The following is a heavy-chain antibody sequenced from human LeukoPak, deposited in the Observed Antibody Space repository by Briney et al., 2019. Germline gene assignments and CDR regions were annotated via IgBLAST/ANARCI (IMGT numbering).Heavy chain of an antibody. CDR2: INPNSGGT. J-gene: IGHJ5*02. Sequence: ASVKVSCKASGYTFTGYYMRWVRQAPGQGLEWMGWINPNSGGTNYAQKFQGRVTMTRDTSISTAYMELSRLRSDDTAVYYCARIAAAGSGWFDPWGQGTLVTVSS. CDR3: ARIAAAGSGWFDP. V-gene: IGHV1-2*02. CDR1: GYTFTGYY. D-gene: IGHD6-13*01.